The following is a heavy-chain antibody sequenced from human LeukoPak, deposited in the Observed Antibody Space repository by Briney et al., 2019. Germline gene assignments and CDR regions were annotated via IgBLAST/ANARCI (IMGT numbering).Heavy chain of an antibody. CDR3: AKNDYGSNLPSIP. Sequence: SETLSLTCAVYGGSFSGYYWSWIRQPPGKGLEWIGELTRSGSTNYNPSLRSRVTISVDTSKNQFSLRLTSVTAADTAVYYCAKNDYGSNLPSIPWGQGTLVTVSS. D-gene: IGHD4-23*01. CDR2: LTRSGST. CDR1: GGSFSGYY. V-gene: IGHV4-34*01. J-gene: IGHJ5*02.